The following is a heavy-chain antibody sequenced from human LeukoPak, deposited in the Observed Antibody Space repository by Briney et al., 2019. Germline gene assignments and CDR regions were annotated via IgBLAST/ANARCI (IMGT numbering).Heavy chain of an antibody. CDR2: ISGSGGST. CDR3: AKDMIIVPTADY. V-gene: IGHV3-23*01. J-gene: IGHJ4*02. CDR1: GFTFSSYA. D-gene: IGHD3-22*01. Sequence: PGGSLRLSCAASGFTFSSYAMSWVRQGPGKGLEWVSAISGSGGSTYYADSVKGRFTISRDNSKNTLYLQMNNLRAEDTAVYYCAKDMIIVPTADYWGQGTLVTVSS.